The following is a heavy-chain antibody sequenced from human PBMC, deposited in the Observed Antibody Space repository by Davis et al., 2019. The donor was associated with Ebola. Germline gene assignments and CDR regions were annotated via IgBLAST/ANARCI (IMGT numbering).Heavy chain of an antibody. D-gene: IGHD1-26*01. CDR2: LKEDESQK. V-gene: IGHV3-7*01. CDR1: GLTFANYW. J-gene: IGHJ4*02. CDR3: ARHIGIMGVTTFNY. Sequence: GESLKISCVVSGLTFANYWMTWVRQAPGKGLEWVASLKEDESQKYYVDSVKGRFTISRDNAENSLFLQMNSLRAEDTAVYYCARHIGIMGVTTFNYWGQGTLVIVSS.